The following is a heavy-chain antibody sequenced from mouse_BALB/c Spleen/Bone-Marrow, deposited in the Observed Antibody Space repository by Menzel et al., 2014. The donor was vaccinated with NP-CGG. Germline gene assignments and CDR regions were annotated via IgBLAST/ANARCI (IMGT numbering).Heavy chain of an antibody. Sequence: EVNLVESGGGLVQPGGSLSLSCATSGFTFTDYYMNWVRQPPGKALEWLGFIRNKANGYTIEYSASVKGRFTITRDNSQTSLYLHMNPLRANDSATYYCARDGCDGGGRRYDYWGQGTTLTVSS. D-gene: IGHD2-12*01. V-gene: IGHV7-3*02. CDR3: ARDGCDGGGRRYDY. CDR1: GFTFTDYY. CDR2: IRNKANGYTI. J-gene: IGHJ2*01.